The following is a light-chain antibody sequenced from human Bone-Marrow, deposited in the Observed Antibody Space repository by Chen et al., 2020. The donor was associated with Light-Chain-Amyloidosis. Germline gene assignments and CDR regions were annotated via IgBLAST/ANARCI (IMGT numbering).Light chain of an antibody. CDR3: SSYTITNPLV. J-gene: IGLJ1*01. CDR2: EFT. CDR1: SSDVGGDNH. Sequence: QSALTQPASVSGSPGQSITISCTGTSSDVGGDNHVSWYQQHPDKAPKLMIYEFTNRPSWVPDRFSGSKSDNTASLTISGLQTEDEADYFCSSYTITNPLVFGSGTRVTVL. V-gene: IGLV2-14*01.